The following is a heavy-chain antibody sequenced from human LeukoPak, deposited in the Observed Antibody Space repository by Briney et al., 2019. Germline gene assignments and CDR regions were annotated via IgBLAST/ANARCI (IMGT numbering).Heavy chain of an antibody. CDR3: AGTPNWFDP. V-gene: IGHV4-59*01. J-gene: IGHJ5*02. Sequence: PSETLSLTCSVSGDSISSYYWSWIRQPPGKGLEWIGYIYYSGSTNYNPSLKSRVTISVDTSKNQFSLKLSSVTAADTAVYYCAGTPNWFDPWGQGTLGTVSS. CDR1: GDSISSYY. CDR2: IYYSGST. D-gene: IGHD2-15*01.